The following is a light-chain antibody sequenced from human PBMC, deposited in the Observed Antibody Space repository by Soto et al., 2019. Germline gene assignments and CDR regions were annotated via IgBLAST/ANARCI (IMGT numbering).Light chain of an antibody. CDR2: TNT. CDR3: QSYDTLLMWV. CDR1: SSNIGAGFD. J-gene: IGLJ2*01. Sequence: QSVLTQPPSVSGAPGQRVTISCIGSSSNIGAGFDVNWYQQLPGTAPKLLIYTNTNRPSGVPDRFSGSKSGTSASLAITGLQAEDEADYYRQSYDTLLMWVFAGGTKLTVL. V-gene: IGLV1-40*01.